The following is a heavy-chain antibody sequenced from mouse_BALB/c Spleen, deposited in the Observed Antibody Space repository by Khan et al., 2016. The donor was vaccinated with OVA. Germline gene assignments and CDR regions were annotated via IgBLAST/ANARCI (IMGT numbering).Heavy chain of an antibody. D-gene: IGHD2-2*01. J-gene: IGHJ4*01. CDR2: ISTGGHYT. V-gene: IGHV5-9-3*01. Sequence: EVELVESGGGLVKPGGSLKLSCSASGFTFSNYAMSWVRQTPEKRLECVATISTGGHYTFYPDSVKGRVTISRDHAKNPLYLQMCSLRSEDTAMYYCARSLVDYHALDYWGQGTSVTVSS. CDR1: GFTFSNYA. CDR3: ARSLVDYHALDY.